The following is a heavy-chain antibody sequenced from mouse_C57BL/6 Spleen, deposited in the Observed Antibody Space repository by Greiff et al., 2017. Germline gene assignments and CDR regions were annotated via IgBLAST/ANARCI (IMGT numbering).Heavy chain of an antibody. J-gene: IGHJ3*01. V-gene: IGHV1-59*01. CDR3: AILDDYDGDAWFAY. D-gene: IGHD2-4*01. CDR1: GYTFTSYW. CDR2: IYPSGSCT. Sequence: VQLQQPGAELVRPGASVKLSCKASGYTFTSYWITWVKQRPGQGLEWIGVIYPSGSCTNYNEKFKGKATLTVDTSSSTAYMHLSSLTSEDSAVFYGAILDDYDGDAWFAYWGPGPLVTVSA.